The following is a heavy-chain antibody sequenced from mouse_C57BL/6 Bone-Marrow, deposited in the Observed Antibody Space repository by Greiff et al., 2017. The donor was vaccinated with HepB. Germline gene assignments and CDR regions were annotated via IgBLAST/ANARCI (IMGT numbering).Heavy chain of an antibody. D-gene: IGHD1-1*01. Sequence: EVQLQQSGPVLVKPGASVKMSCKASGYTFTDYYMNWVKQSHGKSLEWIGVINPYNGGTSYNQKFKGKATLTVDKSTSTAYMELNSLTSEDSAVYYCAGYYEGYYFDYWGQGTTLTVSS. CDR1: GYTFTDYY. V-gene: IGHV1-19*01. CDR2: INPYNGGT. CDR3: AGYYEGYYFDY. J-gene: IGHJ2*01.